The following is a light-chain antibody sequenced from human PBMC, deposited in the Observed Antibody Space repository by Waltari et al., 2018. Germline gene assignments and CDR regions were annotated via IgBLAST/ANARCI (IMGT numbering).Light chain of an antibody. CDR1: QSVSSN. Sequence: EIVMTQSPATLSVSPGESDTLSCRASQSVSSNLAWYQQKPGQAPRLLIYDASSRATGIPARFSGSGSGTEFTLTISSLQSEDSALYYCQQYSNWPPEVTFGLGTKVDIK. CDR3: QQYSNWPPEVT. V-gene: IGKV3-15*01. CDR2: DAS. J-gene: IGKJ3*01.